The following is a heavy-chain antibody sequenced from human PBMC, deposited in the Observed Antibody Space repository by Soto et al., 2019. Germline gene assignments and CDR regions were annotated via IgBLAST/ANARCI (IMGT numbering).Heavy chain of an antibody. J-gene: IGHJ4*02. D-gene: IGHD6-19*01. V-gene: IGHV4-59*08. Sequence: SETLSLTYTVSGGSISSYYWSWIRQPPGKGLEWIGYIYYSGSTNYNPSLKSRVTISVDTSKNQFSLKLSSVTAADTAVYYCARGVGGYSSGWFPIWGQGTLVTVSS. CDR2: IYYSGST. CDR1: GGSISSYY. CDR3: ARGVGGYSSGWFPI.